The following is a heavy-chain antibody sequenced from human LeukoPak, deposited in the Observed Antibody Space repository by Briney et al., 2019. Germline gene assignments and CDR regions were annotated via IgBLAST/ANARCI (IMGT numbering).Heavy chain of an antibody. J-gene: IGHJ4*02. D-gene: IGHD5-24*01. V-gene: IGHV3-9*03. CDR2: ISWNSGSI. Sequence: PGGSLRLSCAASGFTFSRYSMNWVRQAPGKGLEWVSGISWNSGSIGYADSVKGRFTISRDNAKNSLYLQMNSLRVEDMALYYCVKARRDGYNSWGIFDYWGQGTLVTVSS. CDR1: GFTFSRYS. CDR3: VKARRDGYNSWGIFDY.